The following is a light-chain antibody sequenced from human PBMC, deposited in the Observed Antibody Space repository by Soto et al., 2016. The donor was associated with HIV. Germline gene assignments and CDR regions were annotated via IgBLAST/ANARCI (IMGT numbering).Light chain of an antibody. J-gene: IGKJ5*01. CDR3: QQSYTLPLT. CDR1: EKINSF. V-gene: IGKV1-39*01. CDR2: DAS. Sequence: DIQMTQSPSSLSAFVGDRVTITCRASEKINSFLNWYQQKPGKAPKLLICDASSLQVGVPSRFSGSGSGTDFSLTISSLQPEDFATYYCQQSYTLPLTFGRGTRLEI.